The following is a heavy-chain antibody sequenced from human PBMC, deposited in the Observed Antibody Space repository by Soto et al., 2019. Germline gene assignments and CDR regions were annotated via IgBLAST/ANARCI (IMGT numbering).Heavy chain of an antibody. CDR3: ARVLCPLCSGSPCPLYVLDI. J-gene: IGHJ6*02. D-gene: IGHD3-10*02. V-gene: IGHV1-2*02. CDR2: LKSDNGGT. Sequence: QVQLVQSGAEVKPPGASVEVSCKASGYTFTGHYMHWVRQVSGKRLEYLGWLKSDNGGTYYTPRINGSVTFTRDTSSRTAYMYLSWLQSDDTSVYFCARVLCPLCSGSPCPLYVLDIWGQGTKVVVSS. CDR1: GYTFTGHY.